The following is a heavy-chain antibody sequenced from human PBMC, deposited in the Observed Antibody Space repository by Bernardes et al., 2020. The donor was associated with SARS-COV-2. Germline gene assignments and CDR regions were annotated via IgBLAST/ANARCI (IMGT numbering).Heavy chain of an antibody. CDR2: IFYSGST. CDR3: ARLYCSGRNCYPLYFDY. V-gene: IGHV4-59*01. Sequence: SETLSLTCFVSGGSMITEYWSWIRRPPGKGLEWIGYIFYSGSTNYNPSLESRVTISVDTSKSQFSLRLRSVTPADTAVYYCARLYCSGRNCYPLYFDYWGQGALVTVSS. J-gene: IGHJ4*02. D-gene: IGHD2-15*01. CDR1: GGSMITEY.